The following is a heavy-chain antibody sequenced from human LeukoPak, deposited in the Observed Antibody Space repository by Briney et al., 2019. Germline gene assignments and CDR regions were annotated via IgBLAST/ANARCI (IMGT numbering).Heavy chain of an antibody. V-gene: IGHV3-30*18. CDR2: ISYDGSNK. Sequence: GGSLRLSCAASGFTFSSYGMHWVRQAPGKGLEWVAVISYDGSNKYYADSVKGRFTISRDNSKNTLYLQMNSLRAEDTAVYYCAKDNHHHYGSGTHFDYWGQGTLVTVSS. CDR3: AKDNHHHYGSGTHFDY. J-gene: IGHJ4*02. D-gene: IGHD3-10*01. CDR1: GFTFSSYG.